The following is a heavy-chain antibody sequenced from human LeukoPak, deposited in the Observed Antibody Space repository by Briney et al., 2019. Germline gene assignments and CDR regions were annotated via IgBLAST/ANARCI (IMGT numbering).Heavy chain of an antibody. Sequence: ESLKIPRKGTGYSFTSYWIGWVRQMPGKGLEWMGIIYPGDSDTRYSPSFQGQVTISAGKSISTAYLQWSSLKASDTGMYYCARASGSYYNWGQGTLVTVSS. D-gene: IGHD3-10*01. V-gene: IGHV5-51*01. CDR2: IYPGDSDT. CDR3: ARASGSYYN. J-gene: IGHJ4*02. CDR1: GYSFTSYW.